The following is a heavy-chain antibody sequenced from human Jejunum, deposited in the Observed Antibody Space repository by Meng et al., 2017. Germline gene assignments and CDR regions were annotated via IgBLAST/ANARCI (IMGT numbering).Heavy chain of an antibody. CDR3: ASRPAAFRTYYFDY. V-gene: IGHV4-4*02. Sequence: QTYGPGLVYTSRILAPTARGSGCLITGGNWCSLVRQPPGKGLEWIGEIYHSGTTNYTPSLKSRVTISVDRSNNQFSLNLRSLTAADTATYYCASRPAAFRTYYFDYWGQGTLVTVSS. CDR1: GCLITGGNW. J-gene: IGHJ4*02. D-gene: IGHD2-21*02. CDR2: IYHSGTT.